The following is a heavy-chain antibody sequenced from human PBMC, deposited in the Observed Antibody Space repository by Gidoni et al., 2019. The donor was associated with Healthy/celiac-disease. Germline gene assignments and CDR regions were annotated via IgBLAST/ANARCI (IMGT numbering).Heavy chain of an antibody. J-gene: IGHJ3*02. Sequence: QVQLVESGGGVVEPGRSVRLSCAAAGFTFSRYAMQWVRQAPGKGLEWVAFISYDGRNKYYADPVKGRFTISRANSKNTLYLQMNSLRAEDTAVYYCARDGTLWFGELEPGNDAFDIWGQGTMVTVSS. V-gene: IGHV3-30*04. CDR3: ARDGTLWFGELEPGNDAFDI. CDR2: ISYDGRNK. CDR1: GFTFSRYA. D-gene: IGHD3-10*01.